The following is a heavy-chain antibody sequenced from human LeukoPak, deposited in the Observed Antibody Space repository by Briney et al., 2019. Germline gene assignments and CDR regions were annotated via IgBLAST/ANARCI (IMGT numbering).Heavy chain of an antibody. V-gene: IGHV1-8*03. CDR2: MNPNSGNT. J-gene: IGHJ3*02. D-gene: IGHD5-12*01. Sequence: ASVKVSCKASGYTFTSYDINWVRQATGQGLEWMGWMNPNSGNTGYAQKFQGRVTITRNTSISTAYMELSSLRSEDTAVYYCARVFGAYSGYGRGGAFDIWGQGTMVTVSS. CDR1: GYTFTSYD. CDR3: ARVFGAYSGYGRGGAFDI.